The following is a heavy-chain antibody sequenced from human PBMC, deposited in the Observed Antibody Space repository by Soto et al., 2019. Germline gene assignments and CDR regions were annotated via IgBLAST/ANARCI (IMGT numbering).Heavy chain of an antibody. J-gene: IGHJ4*02. CDR2: IYHTGTT. CDR1: GGSINSGGYS. Sequence: SETLSLTCTVSGGSINSGGYSWTWIRQPPGKGLEWIGFIYHTGTTYYNPSLKSRVTISVDRSKNQFSLKLNSVTAADTAVYYCARDRSNSEYWGQGTLVTVSS. V-gene: IGHV4-30-2*01. D-gene: IGHD2-15*01. CDR3: ARDRSNSEY.